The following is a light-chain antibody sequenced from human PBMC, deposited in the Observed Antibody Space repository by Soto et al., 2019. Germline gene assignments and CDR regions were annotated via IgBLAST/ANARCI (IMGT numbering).Light chain of an antibody. J-gene: IGLJ1*01. V-gene: IGLV1-47*02. CDR3: VAWDDRLSGVV. Sequence: QSALTQPPSASGSPGQRVIISCSGTSANIGNNFVCWYQHLPGMAPKLLIYSTDQRPSGVPDRFSGSKSGTSASLAISGLRSEDEADYYCVAWDDRLSGVVFGTGTKVTV. CDR2: STD. CDR1: SANIGNNF.